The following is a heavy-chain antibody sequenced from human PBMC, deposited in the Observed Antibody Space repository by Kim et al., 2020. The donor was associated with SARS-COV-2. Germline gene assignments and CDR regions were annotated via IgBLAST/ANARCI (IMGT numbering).Heavy chain of an antibody. CDR3: ASIDRLGFDIVVVPAARDVGMDV. J-gene: IGHJ6*02. CDR1: GYTFTGYY. CDR2: INPNSGGT. D-gene: IGHD2-2*01. V-gene: IGHV1-2*06. Sequence: ASVKVSCKASGYTFTGYYMHWVRQAPGQGLEWMGRINPNSGGTNYAQKFQGRVTMTRDTSISTAYMELSRLRSDDTAVYYCASIDRLGFDIVVVPAARDVGMDVWGQGTTVTVSS.